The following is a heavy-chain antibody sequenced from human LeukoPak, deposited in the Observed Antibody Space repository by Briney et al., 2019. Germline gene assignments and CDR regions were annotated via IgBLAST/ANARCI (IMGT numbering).Heavy chain of an antibody. CDR1: GGSISNGDHY. CDR2: IYHSGST. D-gene: IGHD4-23*01. Sequence: SETLSLTCTVSGGSISNGDHYWSWIRQHPGKGLEWIGYIYHSGSTYYNPSLKSRVTISVDTSKNQFSLKLSSVTAADTAVYYCARDNANGGNVGDYWGQGTLVTVSS. CDR3: ARDNANGGNVGDY. J-gene: IGHJ4*02. V-gene: IGHV4-30-4*08.